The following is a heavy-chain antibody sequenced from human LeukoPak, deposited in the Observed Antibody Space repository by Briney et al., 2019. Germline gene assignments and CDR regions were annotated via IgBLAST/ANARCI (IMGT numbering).Heavy chain of an antibody. CDR2: ITNNGGNT. V-gene: IGHV3-23*01. D-gene: IGHD6-19*01. CDR1: GFTFNSYA. CDR3: AKDRRSGCPDDAFEI. Sequence: GGSLRLSCAASGFTFNSYAMSWVRQAPGKGLQWVSGITNNGGNTYYADSVKGRFTISRDNSKNTLYLQMNSLRVEDTAIYYCAKDRRSGCPDDAFEIWGQGTMVTVSS. J-gene: IGHJ3*02.